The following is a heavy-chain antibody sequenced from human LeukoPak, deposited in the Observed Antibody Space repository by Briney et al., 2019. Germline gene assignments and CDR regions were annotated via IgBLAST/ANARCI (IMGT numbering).Heavy chain of an antibody. J-gene: IGHJ4*02. CDR1: GFTFSSYA. Sequence: GGSLRLSCAASGFTFSSYAMSWVRQAPGKGLEWVSAISGSGGSTYYAGSVKGRFTISRDNSKNTLYLQMNSLRAEDTAVYYCAKDLTSSGWYSLDYFDYWGQGTLVTVSS. CDR3: AKDLTSSGWYSLDYFDY. D-gene: IGHD6-19*01. V-gene: IGHV3-23*01. CDR2: ISGSGGST.